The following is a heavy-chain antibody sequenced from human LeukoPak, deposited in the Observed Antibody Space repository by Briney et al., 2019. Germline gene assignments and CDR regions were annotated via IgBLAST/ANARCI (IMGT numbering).Heavy chain of an antibody. CDR2: MSYDGSNK. CDR3: ARPLTSNWYPGFDH. V-gene: IGHV3-30-3*01. Sequence: PGGSLRLSCAASGFTFSSYAMHWVRQAPGKGLEWVAVMSYDGSNKYYADSVKGRFTISRDNAKNSLYLQMNSLRAEDTAVYYCARPLTSNWYPGFDHWGQGTLVTVSS. D-gene: IGHD6-13*01. J-gene: IGHJ4*02. CDR1: GFTFSSYA.